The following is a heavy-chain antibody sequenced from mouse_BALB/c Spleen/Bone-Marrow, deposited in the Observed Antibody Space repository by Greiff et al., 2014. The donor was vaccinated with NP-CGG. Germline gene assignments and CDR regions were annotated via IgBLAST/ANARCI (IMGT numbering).Heavy chain of an antibody. J-gene: IGHJ2*01. Sequence: QVQLKESGPGLVAPSQSLSITCTVSGFSLTSYGVHWVRQPPGKGLEWLGVIWAGGSTNYNSALMSRLSISKDDSKSQVFLKMNSLQTDDTAMYYCAREGDYYGSSDYWGQGTTLTVSS. CDR3: AREGDYYGSSDY. V-gene: IGHV2-9*02. CDR2: IWAGGST. CDR1: GFSLTSYG. D-gene: IGHD1-1*01.